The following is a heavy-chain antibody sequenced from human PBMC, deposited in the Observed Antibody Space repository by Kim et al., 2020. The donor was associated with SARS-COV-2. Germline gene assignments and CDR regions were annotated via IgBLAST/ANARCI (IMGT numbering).Heavy chain of an antibody. V-gene: IGHV3-21*01. J-gene: IGHJ4*02. CDR3: ARVGYSSGWYLDY. Sequence: YADTVEALCTNTEDNAKNSRYMQMNSLRAEDTAVYYCARVGYSSGWYLDYWGQGTLVTVSS. D-gene: IGHD6-19*01.